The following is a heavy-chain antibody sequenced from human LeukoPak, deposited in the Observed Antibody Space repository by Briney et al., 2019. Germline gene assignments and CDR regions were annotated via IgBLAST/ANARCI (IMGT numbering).Heavy chain of an antibody. CDR2: IYYSGST. J-gene: IGHJ6*03. CDR3: ARGGTYYYDSSGYGWGYYYYMDV. Sequence: PSETLSLTCTVSGGSISSYYWSWIRQPPGKGLEWIGYIYYSGSTNYNPSLKSRVTISVATSQNQFSLKLSSVTAADTAVYYCARGGTYYYDSSGYGWGYYYYMDVWGKGTTVTVSS. CDR1: GGSISSYY. D-gene: IGHD3-22*01. V-gene: IGHV4-59*01.